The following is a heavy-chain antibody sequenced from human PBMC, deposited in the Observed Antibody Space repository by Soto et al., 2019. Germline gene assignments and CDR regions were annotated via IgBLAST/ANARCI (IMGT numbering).Heavy chain of an antibody. D-gene: IGHD3-16*02. J-gene: IGHJ6*02. Sequence: PSETLSVTCTVSGGSISSYYWSWIRQPPGKRLEWIGYIYYSGSTNYNHSLKSRVTISVDTSKNQFSLKLSSVTAADTAVYYCARAWGDYVWGSYPRRHGMDVWGQGTTVTVSS. CDR3: ARAWGDYVWGSYPRRHGMDV. CDR1: GGSISSYY. CDR2: IYYSGST. V-gene: IGHV4-59*01.